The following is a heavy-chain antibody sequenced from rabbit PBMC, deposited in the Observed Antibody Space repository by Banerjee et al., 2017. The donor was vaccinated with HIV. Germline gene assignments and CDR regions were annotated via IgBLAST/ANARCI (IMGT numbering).Heavy chain of an antibody. CDR1: GFSFSSSYD. CDR2: IYTSSGGT. V-gene: IGHV1S43*01. D-gene: IGHD1-1*01. J-gene: IGHJ6*01. Sequence: QSLEESGGDLVKSGASLTLTCTASGFSFSSSYDMCWVRQAPGKGLELIACIYTSSGGTYYASWVNGRFTISRSTSLNTVDLKMTSLTAADTATYFCARAYGSSSGYDLWGPGTLVTVS. CDR3: ARAYGSSSGYDL.